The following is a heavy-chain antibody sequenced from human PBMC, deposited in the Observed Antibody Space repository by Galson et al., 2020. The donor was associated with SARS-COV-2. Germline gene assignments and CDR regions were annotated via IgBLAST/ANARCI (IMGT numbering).Heavy chain of an antibody. CDR2: ISWNSGSI. J-gene: IGHJ4*02. V-gene: IGHV3-9*01. CDR1: GFTFDDYA. Sequence: GGSLRLSCAASGFTFDDYAMHWVRQAPGKGLEWVSGISWNSGSIGYADSVKGRFTISRDNAKNSLYLQMNSLRAEDTALYYCAKFEDGDYSPGYCGQGTLVTVSS. D-gene: IGHD4-17*01. CDR3: AKFEDGDYSPGY.